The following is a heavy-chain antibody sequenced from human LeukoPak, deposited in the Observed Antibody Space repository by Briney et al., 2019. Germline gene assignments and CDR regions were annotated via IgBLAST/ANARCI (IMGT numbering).Heavy chain of an antibody. CDR1: GFTFSSYT. Sequence: GGSLRLSCAASGFTFSSYTMHCVRQAPGKGLDWVALVSPDGSDEHYADYVKGRFTISRDNSSNTVFLQLNSLRPEDTAVYYCAGRDMGRDYWGQGTLVTVSS. J-gene: IGHJ4*02. V-gene: IGHV3-30*04. CDR3: AGRDMGRDY. CDR2: VSPDGSDE. D-gene: IGHD2-15*01.